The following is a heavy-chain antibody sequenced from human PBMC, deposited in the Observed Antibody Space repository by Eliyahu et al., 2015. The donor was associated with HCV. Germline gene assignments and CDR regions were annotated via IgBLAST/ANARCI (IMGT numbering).Heavy chain of an antibody. D-gene: IGHD3-22*01. V-gene: IGHV3-33*08. Sequence: QVQLVESGGGVVQPGRSLXXSCAASGFXFXSYGXXWVRQAPGKGLEWVAVIWYDGSNKYYADSVKGRFTISRDNSKNTLYLQMNSLRAEDTAVYYCARDLGIDDYDSSGSDYFDYWGQGTLVTVSS. J-gene: IGHJ4*02. CDR3: ARDLGIDDYDSSGSDYFDY. CDR2: IWYDGSNK. CDR1: GFXFXSYG.